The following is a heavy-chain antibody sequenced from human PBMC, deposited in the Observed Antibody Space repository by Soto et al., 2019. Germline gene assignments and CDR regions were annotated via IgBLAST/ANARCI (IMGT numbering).Heavy chain of an antibody. V-gene: IGHV1-8*01. CDR3: ESGSNWTYGTVY. CDR2: MNAYNSNT. CDR1: GYTFTSYD. Sequence: QVHLVQSGAEVKKPGASVKVSCKASGYTFTSYDINWVRQDAGQGLEWMGRMNAYNSNTGYAQKFQGRVTMTRNTSISTAYMELSSLRSEDTAVYYCESGSNWTYGTVYWGQGPLVTVSS. J-gene: IGHJ4*02. D-gene: IGHD1-20*01.